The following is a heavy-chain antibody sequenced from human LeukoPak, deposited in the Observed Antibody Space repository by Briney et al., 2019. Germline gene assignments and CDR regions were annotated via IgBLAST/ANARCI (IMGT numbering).Heavy chain of an antibody. CDR1: VYTFTSYD. CDR2: MNPNSGGT. CDR3: AREFQGIHRVAGYYFDY. D-gene: IGHD6-19*01. J-gene: IGHJ4*02. Sequence: ASVKVSCKSTVYTFTSYDINWVRQATGQGLEWMGWMNPNSGGTNYAQKFQGRVTMNRDTSISTAYMELSRLRSYDRAVYYCAREFQGIHRVAGYYFDYWGQGTLVTVSS. V-gene: IGHV1-2*02.